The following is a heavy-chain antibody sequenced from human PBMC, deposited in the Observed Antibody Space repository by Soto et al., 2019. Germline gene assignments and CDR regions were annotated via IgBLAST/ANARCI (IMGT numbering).Heavy chain of an antibody. D-gene: IGHD3-3*01. CDR3: AKDGLRFLEWSLSHNYYDMDV. J-gene: IGHJ6*02. V-gene: IGHV3-23*01. Sequence: PGGSLRLSCAASGFTFSSYAMSWVRQAPGKGLEWVSAISGSGGSTYYADSVKGRFTISRDNSKNTLYLQMNSLRAEDTAVYYCAKDGLRFLEWSLSHNYYDMDVWGQGTTVTVSS. CDR2: ISGSGGST. CDR1: GFTFSSYA.